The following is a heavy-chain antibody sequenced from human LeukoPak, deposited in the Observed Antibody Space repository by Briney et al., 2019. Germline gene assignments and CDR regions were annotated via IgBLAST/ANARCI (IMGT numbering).Heavy chain of an antibody. V-gene: IGHV1-18*01. CDR1: GYTFTSYG. CDR2: ISAYNGNT. D-gene: IGHD3-22*01. J-gene: IGHJ5*02. CDR3: ARSRADYYDSSGYYFSWFDP. Sequence: ASVNVSCKASGYTFTSYGISGVRQAPGQGLEWMGWISAYNGNTNYAQKLQGRVTMTTDTSTSTAYMELRSLRSDDTAVYYCARSRADYYDSSGYYFSWFDPWGQGTLVTVSS.